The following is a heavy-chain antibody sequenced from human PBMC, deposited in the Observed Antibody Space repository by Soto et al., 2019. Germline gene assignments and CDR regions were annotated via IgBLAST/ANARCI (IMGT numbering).Heavy chain of an antibody. D-gene: IGHD2-2*01. CDR2: INPKSRGT. J-gene: IGHJ5*02. Sequence: ASVKVSCKASGYTFTDYFIPWVRQAPGQGFEWMGWINPKSRGTNYAQKFQGRVTMTRDTSNSTAYMELRGLRPADTAVYYCARGTLKAGNWFDPWGQGTLVTVSS. CDR3: ARGTLKAGNWFDP. CDR1: GYTFTDYF. V-gene: IGHV1-2*02.